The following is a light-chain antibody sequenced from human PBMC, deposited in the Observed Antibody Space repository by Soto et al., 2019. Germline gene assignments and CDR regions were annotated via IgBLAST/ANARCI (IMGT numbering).Light chain of an antibody. V-gene: IGLV1-40*01. Sequence: QSVLTQPPSVSGAPGQRVTISCTGSISNIGSTYDVQWYQQLPGTAPKLLIHGNTDRPSGVPDRFSGSKSGTSASLAITGLQADDDADYYCQSYDDSLSVHYVFGTGTKVTVL. J-gene: IGLJ1*01. CDR3: QSYDDSLSVHYV. CDR2: GNT. CDR1: ISNIGSTYD.